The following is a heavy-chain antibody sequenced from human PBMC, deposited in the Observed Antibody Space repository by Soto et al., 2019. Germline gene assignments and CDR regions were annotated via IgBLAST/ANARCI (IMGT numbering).Heavy chain of an antibody. Sequence: PGGSLRLSCAAPGFTFSSYAMSWVRPAPGKGLDWVSSIHSSGVTYYADSVKGRFNSCRDNSKNTLYLQMKRLRAEDTFLYYCAKNYQFVSWGQGTRVTVSA. D-gene: IGHD2-2*01. J-gene: IGHJ4*02. V-gene: IGHV3-23*01. CDR3: AKNYQFVS. CDR1: GFTFSSYA. CDR2: IHSSGVT.